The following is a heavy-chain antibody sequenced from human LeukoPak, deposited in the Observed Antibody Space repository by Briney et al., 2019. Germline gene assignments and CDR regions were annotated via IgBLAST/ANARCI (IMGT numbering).Heavy chain of an antibody. V-gene: IGHV3-23*01. J-gene: IGHJ3*02. D-gene: IGHD2-2*01. Sequence: GGSLRLSCAASGFTFSSYAMSWVRQAPGKGLEWVSVISGSGGSTYYPDSVKGRFTISRDNSKNTLYLQMNSLRVEDTAVYYCAKVSCSSTSCYVRGAFDIWGQGTMVTVSS. CDR1: GFTFSSYA. CDR2: ISGSGGST. CDR3: AKVSCSSTSCYVRGAFDI.